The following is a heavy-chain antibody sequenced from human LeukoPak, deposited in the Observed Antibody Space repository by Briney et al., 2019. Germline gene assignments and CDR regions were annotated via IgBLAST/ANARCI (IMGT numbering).Heavy chain of an antibody. J-gene: IGHJ4*02. CDR2: ISSSSSFI. V-gene: IGHV3-21*01. Sequence: GGSLRLSCAASGFTFSTSGLGWVRQAPGKGLEWVSSISSSSSFIYNADSVKGRFTISRDNAKNSLYLQMNSLRAEDTAVYYCASAPSGTTHFDYWGQGTLVTVSS. CDR3: ASAPSGTTHFDY. D-gene: IGHD1-26*01. CDR1: GFTFSTSG.